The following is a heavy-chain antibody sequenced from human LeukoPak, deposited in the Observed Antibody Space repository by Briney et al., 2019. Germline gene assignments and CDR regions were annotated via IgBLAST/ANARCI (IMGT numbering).Heavy chain of an antibody. CDR3: ARREPAFLEWPIFDY. CDR1: GYTFTSYY. D-gene: IGHD3-3*01. V-gene: IGHV1-46*01. J-gene: IGHJ4*02. Sequence: ASVKVSCKASGYTFTSYYMHWVRQAPGQGLEWMGIINPSGGSTSYAQKFQGRVTMTRDTSTSTVYMELSSLRSEDTAVYYCARREPAFLEWPIFDYWGQGTLVTVSS. CDR2: INPSGGST.